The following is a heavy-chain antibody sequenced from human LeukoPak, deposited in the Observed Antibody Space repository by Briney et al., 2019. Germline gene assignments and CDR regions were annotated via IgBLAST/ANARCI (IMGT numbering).Heavy chain of an antibody. CDR3: ARTLYYYDSSARVSPFDI. CDR1: GGSISSSSYY. V-gene: IGHV4-39*07. J-gene: IGHJ3*02. CDR2: IDYGGST. Sequence: SETLSLTCTVSGGSISSSSYYWGWIRQPPGKGLEWIGSIDYGGSTYYNPSLKSRVTISVDTSKNQFSLKLSSVTAADTAVYYCARTLYYYDSSARVSPFDIWGQGTMVTVSS. D-gene: IGHD3-22*01.